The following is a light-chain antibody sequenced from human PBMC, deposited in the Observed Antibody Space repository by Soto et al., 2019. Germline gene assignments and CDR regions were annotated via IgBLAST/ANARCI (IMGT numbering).Light chain of an antibody. CDR1: SSDVGGYNY. CDR3: SSYTSSSTYV. Sequence: QSALTQPASVSGSPGQSSTISCTGTSSDVGGYNYVSWFQQHPGKAPTLMIYDVANRPSGLSNRFSGSKSGNTASLTISGLQAEDEADYYCSSYTSSSTYVFGTGTKVTVL. V-gene: IGLV2-14*03. CDR2: DVA. J-gene: IGLJ1*01.